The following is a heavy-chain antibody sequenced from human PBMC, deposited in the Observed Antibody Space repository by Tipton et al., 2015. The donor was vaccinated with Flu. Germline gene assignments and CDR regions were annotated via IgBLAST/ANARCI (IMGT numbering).Heavy chain of an antibody. D-gene: IGHD7-27*01. V-gene: IGHV3-7*03. J-gene: IGHJ6*03. Sequence: SLRLSCAASGFTFSYYWMSWVRQAPGKGLEWVANLKQDGSEKYYVDSVRGRFTISRDNAKNSLYLQMNSLRTADTALYYCAKDKTGDLSHYMDVWGKGTTVTVSS. CDR3: AKDKTGDLSHYMDV. CDR1: GFTFSYYW. CDR2: LKQDGSEK.